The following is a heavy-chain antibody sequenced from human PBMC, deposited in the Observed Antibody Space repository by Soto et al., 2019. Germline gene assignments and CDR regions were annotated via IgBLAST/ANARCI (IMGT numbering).Heavy chain of an antibody. CDR3: AHGSGWLFDY. J-gene: IGHJ4*02. CDR2: IYWNDNE. Sequence: QITLKESGPTLVKPTQPLTLTCTFSGFSLRDYAVGVGWIRQPPGKALEWLSFIYWNDNEYYSPSLRSRLTISKDTPKNQVVLTMTNMDPVDTATYYCAHGSGWLFDYWGQGTLVTVSS. CDR1: GFSLRDYAVG. D-gene: IGHD6-19*01. V-gene: IGHV2-5*01.